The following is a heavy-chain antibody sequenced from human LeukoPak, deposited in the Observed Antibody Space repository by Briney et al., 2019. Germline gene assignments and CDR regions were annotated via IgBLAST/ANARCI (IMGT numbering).Heavy chain of an antibody. CDR3: ARAPRAYNWNRLYFDY. J-gene: IGHJ4*02. Sequence: PSETLSLTCTVSGGSISSYYWSWIRQPPGKGLEWIGHIYYSGSTNYTPSLKGRFTISGDTSKNQFSLKLSSVTAADTAVYYCARAPRAYNWNRLYFDYWGQGTLVTVSS. D-gene: IGHD1-1*01. V-gene: IGHV4-59*01. CDR1: GGSISSYY. CDR2: IYYSGST.